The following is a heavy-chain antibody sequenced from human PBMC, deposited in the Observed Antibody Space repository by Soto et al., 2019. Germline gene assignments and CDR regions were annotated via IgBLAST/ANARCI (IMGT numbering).Heavy chain of an antibody. V-gene: IGHV3-30-3*01. J-gene: IGHJ6*02. Sequence: PGGSLRLSCAASGFTFSSYAMHWVRQAPGKGLEWVAVISYDGSNKYYADSVKGRFTISRDNSKNTLYLQMNSLRAEDTAVYYCASADTSYYYYYGMDVWGQGTTVTVSS. CDR2: ISYDGSNK. CDR1: GFTFSSYA. CDR3: ASADTSYYYYYGMDV. D-gene: IGHD2-2*01.